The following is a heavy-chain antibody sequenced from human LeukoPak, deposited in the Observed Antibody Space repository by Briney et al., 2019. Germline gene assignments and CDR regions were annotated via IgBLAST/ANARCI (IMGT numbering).Heavy chain of an antibody. CDR1: GFTFSSYS. CDR3: AVDEKRFLERYGMDV. CDR2: ISSSSSYI. D-gene: IGHD3-3*01. V-gene: IGHV3-21*01. J-gene: IGHJ6*02. Sequence: PGGSLRLSCAASGFTFSSYSMNWVRQAPGKGLEWVSSISSSSSYIYYADSVKGRFTISRDNAKNSLYLQMNSLRAEDTAVYYCAVDEKRFLERYGMDVWGQGTTVTVSS.